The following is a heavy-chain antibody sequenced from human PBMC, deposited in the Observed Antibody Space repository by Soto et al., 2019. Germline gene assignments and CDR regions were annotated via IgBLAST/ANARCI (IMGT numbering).Heavy chain of an antibody. J-gene: IGHJ4*02. CDR1: GYSITNYW. V-gene: IGHV5-10-1*01. CDR2: IDPSASYS. CDR3: ARKDTADF. Sequence: GESLKISCQGSGYSITNYWIIWVRQMPGKGLEWMGKIDPSASYSIYSPSFQGHVTFSVDKSISTVYLQWRSLKASDTAMYYCARKDTADFWGQGTLVTVSS. D-gene: IGHD5-18*01.